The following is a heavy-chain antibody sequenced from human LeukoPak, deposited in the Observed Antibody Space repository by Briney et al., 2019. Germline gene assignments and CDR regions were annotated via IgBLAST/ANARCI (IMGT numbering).Heavy chain of an antibody. J-gene: IGHJ4*02. CDR2: IIPIFGTA. V-gene: IGHV1-69*05. CDR1: GGTFSSYA. Sequence: SVKVSCKASGGTFSSYASSWVRQAPGQGLEWVGGIIPIFGTANYAQKFQGRVTITTDESTSTAYMELSSLRSEDTAVYYCAREVSIAVAGYYFDYWGQGTLVTVSS. CDR3: AREVSIAVAGYYFDY. D-gene: IGHD6-19*01.